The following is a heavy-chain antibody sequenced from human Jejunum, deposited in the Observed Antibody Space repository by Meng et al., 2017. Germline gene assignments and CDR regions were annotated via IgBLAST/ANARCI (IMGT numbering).Heavy chain of an antibody. D-gene: IGHD3-16*01. V-gene: IGHV3-15*01. CDR3: TTFYAGY. CDR1: GFNFSDRW. CDR2: IQSKADGGTT. J-gene: IGHJ4*02. Sequence: ELRWVGPWGGFVKLGGSLRLSCAASGFNFSDRWMTWVRQAPGKGLEWVGHIQSKADGGTTDYAAPVKGRFTISRDDSKSTLYLQMNSLKTEDTAVYYCTTFYAGYWGQGTLVTVSS.